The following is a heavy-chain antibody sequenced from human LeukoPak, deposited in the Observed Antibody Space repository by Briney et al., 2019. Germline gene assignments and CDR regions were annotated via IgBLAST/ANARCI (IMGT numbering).Heavy chain of an antibody. Sequence: GGSLRLSCAASGFTFSSYGMHWVRQAPGKGLEWVAVISYYGSNKYYADSVRGRFTLSRDNSKNTLYLQMNSLRAEDKAVYYCAKDRWVLNIVVVPALDYWGQGTLVNVSS. V-gene: IGHV3-30*18. CDR3: AKDRWVLNIVVVPALDY. CDR2: ISYYGSNK. CDR1: GFTFSSYG. J-gene: IGHJ4*02. D-gene: IGHD2-2*01.